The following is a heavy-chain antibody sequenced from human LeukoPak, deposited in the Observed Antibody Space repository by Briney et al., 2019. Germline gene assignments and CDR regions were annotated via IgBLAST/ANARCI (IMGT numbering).Heavy chain of an antibody. CDR2: ISWNSGSI. CDR3: AKMEVSYGSGGHHYYYYGMDV. J-gene: IGHJ6*02. D-gene: IGHD3-10*01. CDR1: GFTFDDYA. Sequence: GGSLRLSCAASGFTFDDYAMHWVRQAPGKGLEWVSGISWNSGSIGYADSVKGRFTISRDNAKNSLYLQMNSLRAEDTALYYCAKMEVSYGSGGHHYYYYGMDVWGQGTTVTVSS. V-gene: IGHV3-9*01.